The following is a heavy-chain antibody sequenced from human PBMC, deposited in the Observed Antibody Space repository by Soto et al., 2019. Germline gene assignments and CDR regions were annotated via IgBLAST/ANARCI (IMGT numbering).Heavy chain of an antibody. V-gene: IGHV1-2*04. Sequence: ASVKVSCKXSGYTFTGYYMHWVRQAPGQGLEWMGWINPNSGGTNYAQKFQGWVTMTRDTSISTAYMELSRLRSDDTAVYYCARDGRRGPINAFDIWGQGTMVTVSS. CDR1: GYTFTGYY. D-gene: IGHD1-1*01. CDR2: INPNSGGT. CDR3: ARDGRRGPINAFDI. J-gene: IGHJ3*02.